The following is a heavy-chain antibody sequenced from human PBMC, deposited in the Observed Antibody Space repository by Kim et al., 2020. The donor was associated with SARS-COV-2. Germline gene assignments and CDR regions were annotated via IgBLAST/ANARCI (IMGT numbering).Heavy chain of an antibody. Sequence: GGSLRLSCAASGFTFDDYAMHWVRQAPGKGLEWVSLISGDGGSTYYADSVKGRFTISRDNSKNSLYLQMNSLRTEDTALYYCAKDPGGWGGYSSSHGGGFDYWGQGTLVTVSS. CDR1: GFTFDDYA. CDR3: AKDPGGWGGYSSSHGGGFDY. D-gene: IGHD6-13*01. V-gene: IGHV3-43*02. CDR2: ISGDGGST. J-gene: IGHJ4*02.